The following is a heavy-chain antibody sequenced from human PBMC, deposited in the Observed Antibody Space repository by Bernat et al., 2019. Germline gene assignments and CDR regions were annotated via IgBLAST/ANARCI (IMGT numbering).Heavy chain of an antibody. CDR2: ISAYNGNT. J-gene: IGHJ5*02. Sequence: QVQLVQSGAEVKKPGASVKVSCKASGYTFTSYGISWVQQAPGQGLEWMGWISAYNGNTNYAQKLQGRVTMTTDTSTSTAYMELRSLRSDDTAVYYGARDLNRYYYDSSGYYRHTSNWFDPWGQGTLVTVSS. CDR3: ARDLNRYYYDSSGYYRHTSNWFDP. CDR1: GYTFTSYG. V-gene: IGHV1-18*01. D-gene: IGHD3-22*01.